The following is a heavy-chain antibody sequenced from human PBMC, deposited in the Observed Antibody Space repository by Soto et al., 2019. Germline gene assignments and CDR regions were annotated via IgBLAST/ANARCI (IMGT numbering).Heavy chain of an antibody. CDR1: GGSFSGYY. Sequence: QVQLQQWGAGLLKPSETLSLTCAVYGGSFSGYYWSWIRQPPGKGLEWIGEINHSGTTNYNPPLKGRVTISVDTSTNQFSLKLSSVTAAATAVYYCASGRPPPGYCSSNSCYDGPPFDPWGQGTLVTVSS. J-gene: IGHJ5*02. V-gene: IGHV4-34*01. CDR3: ASGRPPPGYCSSNSCYDGPPFDP. D-gene: IGHD2-2*01. CDR2: INHSGTT.